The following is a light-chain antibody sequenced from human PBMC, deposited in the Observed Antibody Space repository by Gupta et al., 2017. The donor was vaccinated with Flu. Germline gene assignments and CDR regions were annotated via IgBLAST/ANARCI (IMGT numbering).Light chain of an antibody. Sequence: QSAPTQPRSVSGSPGQSVTISCTGTTNDVGGYDRVSWYNQRPGNAPKRILYDVTERPSGVPDRVSGSKSGNTESLLISGLQADDEADDYCSSPAGRVTVVFGTGTTVTVL. CDR1: TNDVGGYDR. CDR3: SSPAGRVTVV. V-gene: IGLV2-11*01. CDR2: DVT. J-gene: IGLJ1*01.